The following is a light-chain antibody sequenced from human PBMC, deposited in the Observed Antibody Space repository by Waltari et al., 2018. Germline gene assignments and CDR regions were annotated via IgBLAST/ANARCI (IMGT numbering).Light chain of an antibody. CDR2: DAF. J-gene: IGKJ2*01. CDR1: QEITTP. V-gene: IGKV1-33*01. CDR3: QQFHSLPYT. Sequence: DIQMTQSPSSLSASVGDRVTCTFQAPQEITTPLSWFQQKPGEAPRLLIYDAFPLQPGVPSRLKRTVSATGFSFTLTSLQLEDSATYYCQQFHSLPYTFARGTKLHIK.